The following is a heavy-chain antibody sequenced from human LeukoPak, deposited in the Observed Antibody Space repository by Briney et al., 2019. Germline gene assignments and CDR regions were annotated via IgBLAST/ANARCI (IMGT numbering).Heavy chain of an antibody. CDR1: GFTFSSYA. CDR2: IIGSGGST. Sequence: GGSLRLSCEASGFTFSSYAMSWVRQAPGKGLEWVSAIIGSGGSTYYADFAKGRFTISRDNSKNTLYLQMNSLRAEDTAVYYCAKGREFTMIVVVPDYWGQGTLVTVSS. D-gene: IGHD3-22*01. J-gene: IGHJ4*02. V-gene: IGHV3-23*01. CDR3: AKGREFTMIVVVPDY.